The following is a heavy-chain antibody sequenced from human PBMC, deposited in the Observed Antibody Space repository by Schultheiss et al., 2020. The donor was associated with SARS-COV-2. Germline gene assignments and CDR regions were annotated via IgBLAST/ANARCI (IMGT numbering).Heavy chain of an antibody. Sequence: SETLSLTCTVSGGSISSYYWSWIRQPPGKGLEWIGYIYYSGSTYYNPSLKSRVTISVDTSKNQFSLKLSSVTAADTAVYYCASSTVTTGYYYYYMDVWGKGTTVTVSS. CDR1: GGSISSYY. CDR2: IYYSGST. V-gene: IGHV4-59*01. CDR3: ASSTVTTGYYYYYMDV. D-gene: IGHD4-17*01. J-gene: IGHJ6*03.